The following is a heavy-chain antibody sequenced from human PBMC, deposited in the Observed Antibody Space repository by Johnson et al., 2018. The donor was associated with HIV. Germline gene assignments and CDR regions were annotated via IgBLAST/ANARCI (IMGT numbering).Heavy chain of an antibody. CDR1: GFTFSDYY. CDR2: ISSSGSTI. Sequence: QVLLVESGGNVVRPGGSLRLSCAASGFTFSDYYMSWIRQAPGKGLEWLSYISSSGSTIYYVDSLKGRFTTSRDNAKNSLYLQRNSLRAEDTAVYYCARATVESAFDIWGQGTMVTVSS. D-gene: IGHD4-23*01. CDR3: ARATVESAFDI. V-gene: IGHV3-11*04. J-gene: IGHJ3*02.